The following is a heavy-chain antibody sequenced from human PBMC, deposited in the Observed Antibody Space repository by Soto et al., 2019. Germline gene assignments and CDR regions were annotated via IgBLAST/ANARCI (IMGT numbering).Heavy chain of an antibody. CDR1: GDSISSSYY. CDR3: ARHATLGYCSGGSCPLTDFDY. V-gene: IGHV4-39*01. J-gene: IGHJ4*02. Sequence: SETLSLTCTVSGDSISSSYYWGWVRQPPGKGLEWIGGIYYTGITYYNPSLKSRLTISVDTSKNQFSLKLSSVTAADTAVYYCARHATLGYCSGGSCPLTDFDYWGQGTLVTVSS. CDR2: IYYTGIT. D-gene: IGHD2-15*01.